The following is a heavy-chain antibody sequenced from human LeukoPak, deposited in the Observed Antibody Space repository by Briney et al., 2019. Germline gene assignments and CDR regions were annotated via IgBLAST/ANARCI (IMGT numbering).Heavy chain of an antibody. V-gene: IGHV1-2*02. D-gene: IGHD2-2*01. J-gene: IGHJ4*02. Sequence: ASVKVSCKASGYTFTGYYLHWVRQAPGQGLEWMGWINPNSGDTNYAEKFQGRVTMTSDTSISTTYMELSSLKSDDTAVYYCARGSLLVPAAIDPPGNDYWGQGTLVTVSS. CDR2: INPNSGDT. CDR3: ARGSLLVPAAIDPPGNDY. CDR1: GYTFTGYY.